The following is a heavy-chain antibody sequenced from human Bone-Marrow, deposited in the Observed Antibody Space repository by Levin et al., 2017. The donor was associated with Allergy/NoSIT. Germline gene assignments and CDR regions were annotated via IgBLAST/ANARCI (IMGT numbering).Heavy chain of an antibody. CDR1: GYTFTSYD. J-gene: IGHJ4*02. V-gene: IGHV1-8*01. CDR2: MNPNSGNT. CDR3: ARSPRYSSGWFDY. Sequence: PAASVKVSCKASGYTFTSYDINWVRQATGQGLEWMGWMNPNSGNTGYAQKFQGRVTMTRNTSISTAYMELSSLRSEDTAVYYCARSPRYSSGWFDYWGQGTLVTVSS. D-gene: IGHD6-19*01.